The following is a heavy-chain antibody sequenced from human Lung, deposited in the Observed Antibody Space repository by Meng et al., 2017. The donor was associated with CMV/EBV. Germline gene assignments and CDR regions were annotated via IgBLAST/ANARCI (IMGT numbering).Heavy chain of an antibody. J-gene: IGHJ4*02. CDR1: GYTFTCYY. CDR2: INPNSGGT. D-gene: IGHD3-16*01. V-gene: IGHV1-2*02. CDR3: ARSQLCLGGWGDY. Sequence: ASVXVSXKASGYTFTCYYMHWVRQAPGQGLEWMGWINPNSGGTNYAQKFQGRVTMTRDTSISTAYMDLSRLRSDDTDVYYCARSQLCLGGWGDYWGQGTLVTVSS.